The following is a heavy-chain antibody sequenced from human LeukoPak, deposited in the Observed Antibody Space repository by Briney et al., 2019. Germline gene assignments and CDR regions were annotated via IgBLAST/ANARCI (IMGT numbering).Heavy chain of an antibody. Sequence: GGSLRLSCAASGFTFSSYSVNWVRQAPGKGPEWVSSISSSSSYIYYADSVKGRFTISRDNAKNSLYLQMNSLRAEDTAVYYCARENYGSGSYEGYFDYWGQGTLVTVSS. J-gene: IGHJ4*02. CDR2: ISSSSSYI. V-gene: IGHV3-21*01. CDR3: ARENYGSGSYEGYFDY. D-gene: IGHD3-10*01. CDR1: GFTFSSYS.